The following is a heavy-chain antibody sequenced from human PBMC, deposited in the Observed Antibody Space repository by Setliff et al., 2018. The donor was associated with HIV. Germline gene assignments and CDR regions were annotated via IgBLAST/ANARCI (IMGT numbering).Heavy chain of an antibody. D-gene: IGHD3-3*01. CDR2: IYHSGST. CDR3: ASSNNFWSGLDY. V-gene: IGHV4-4*02. Sequence: LSLTCAVSGGSISSSNWWRWVRQPPGKGLEWIGEIYHSGSTNYNASLKSRVTISVDKSRNQFSLKLSSVTAADTAVYYCASSNNFWSGLDYWGQGTLVTVSS. J-gene: IGHJ4*02. CDR1: GGSISSSNW.